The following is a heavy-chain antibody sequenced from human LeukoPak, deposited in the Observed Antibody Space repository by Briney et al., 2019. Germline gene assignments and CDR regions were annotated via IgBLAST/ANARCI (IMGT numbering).Heavy chain of an antibody. CDR2: MNPNSDNT. CDR3: ARGGYCSSSSCYAFSY. CDR1: GYTFINYD. J-gene: IGHJ4*02. V-gene: IGHV1-8*01. Sequence: ASVKVSCKASGYTFINYDINWVRQATGQGLEWMGWMNPNSDNTDYAQKFQGRVTMTRNTSISTAYMELSSLRSEDTAVYYCARGGYCSSSSCYAFSYWGRGTLVTVSS. D-gene: IGHD2-2*01.